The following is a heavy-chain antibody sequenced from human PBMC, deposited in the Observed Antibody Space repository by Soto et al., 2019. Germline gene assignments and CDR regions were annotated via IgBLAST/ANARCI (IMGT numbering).Heavy chain of an antibody. CDR2: IYYSGST. D-gene: IGHD3-3*01. V-gene: IGHV4-39*01. Sequence: SETLSLTCTVSGGSISSSSYYWGWIRQPPGKGLEWIGSIYYSGSTYYNPSLKSRVTISVDTSKNQFSLKLSSVTAADTAVYYCARLDFPTADFDYWGQGTLVTVSS. CDR1: GGSISSSSYY. CDR3: ARLDFPTADFDY. J-gene: IGHJ4*02.